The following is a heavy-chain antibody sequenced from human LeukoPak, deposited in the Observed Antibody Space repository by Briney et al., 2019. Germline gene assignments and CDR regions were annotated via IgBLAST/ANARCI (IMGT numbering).Heavy chain of an antibody. CDR2: IKQDESQR. Sequence: PGGSLTLSCTASWFTFRDYWMTWVRQAPGKGPEWVANIKQDESQRYYVASVRGRFTIARDNAKNSLFLQMNGLRVEYTAVYYCARRGGSSSRRSPIDYWGQGTLVTVSS. CDR3: ARRGGSSSRRSPIDY. J-gene: IGHJ4*02. CDR1: WFTFRDYW. V-gene: IGHV3-7*01. D-gene: IGHD6-6*01.